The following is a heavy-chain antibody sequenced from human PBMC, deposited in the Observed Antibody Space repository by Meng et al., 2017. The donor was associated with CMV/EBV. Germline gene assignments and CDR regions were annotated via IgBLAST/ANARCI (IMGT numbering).Heavy chain of an antibody. CDR3: ARDYYGSVGYYFDY. V-gene: IGHV3-48*04. Sequence: GESLKISCAASGFTFSSYSMNWVRQAPGKGLEWVSYISSSSSTIYYADSVKGRFTISRDNAKNSLYLQMNSLRAEDTAVYYCARDYYGSVGYYFDYWGQGTLVTVSS. CDR1: GFTFSSYS. J-gene: IGHJ4*02. CDR2: ISSSSSTI. D-gene: IGHD3-10*01.